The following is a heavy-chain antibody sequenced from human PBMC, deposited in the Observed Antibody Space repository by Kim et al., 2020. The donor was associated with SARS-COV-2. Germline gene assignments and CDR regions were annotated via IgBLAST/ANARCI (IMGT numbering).Heavy chain of an antibody. V-gene: IGHV3-23*01. D-gene: IGHD3-22*01. CDR2: ISGSGGST. Sequence: GGSLRLSCAASGFTFSSYAMSWVRQAPGKGLEWVSAISGSGGSTYYADSVTGRFTISRDNSKNTLYLQMNRLRAEDTAVYYCAKDHYYYDSSGYYYFGQGTLVTVSS. CDR3: AKDHYYYDSSGYYY. CDR1: GFTFSSYA. J-gene: IGHJ4*02.